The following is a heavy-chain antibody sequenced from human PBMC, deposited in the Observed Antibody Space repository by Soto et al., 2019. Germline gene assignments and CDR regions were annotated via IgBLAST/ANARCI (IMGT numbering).Heavy chain of an antibody. J-gene: IGHJ4*02. CDR3: ARHGGALLWFGELEFGNDTFDY. Sequence: QLQLQESGPGLVKPSETLSLTCTVSGGSISSSSYYWGWIRQPPGKGLEWIGSIYYSGSTYYNPSLKSRVTISVDTSKNQFSLKLSSVTAADTAVYYCARHGGALLWFGELEFGNDTFDYWGQGTLVTVSS. CDR1: GGSISSSSYY. V-gene: IGHV4-39*01. CDR2: IYYSGST. D-gene: IGHD3-10*01.